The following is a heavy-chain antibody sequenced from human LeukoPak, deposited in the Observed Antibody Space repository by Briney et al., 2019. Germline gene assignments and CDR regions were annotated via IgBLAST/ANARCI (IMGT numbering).Heavy chain of an antibody. D-gene: IGHD2-15*01. CDR1: GYTFTSYD. V-gene: IGHV1-8*03. CDR2: MNPNSGNT. CDR3: ARGPKDIVVRWSVEGDYFDY. J-gene: IGHJ4*02. Sequence: ASVKVSCKASGYTFTSYDINWVRQATGQGLEWMGWMNPNSGNTGYAQKFQGRVTITRNTSISTAYMELSSLRSEDTAVYYCARGPKDIVVRWSVEGDYFDYWGQGTLVTVSS.